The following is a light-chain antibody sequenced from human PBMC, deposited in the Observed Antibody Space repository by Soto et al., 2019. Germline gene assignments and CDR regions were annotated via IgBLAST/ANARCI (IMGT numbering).Light chain of an antibody. CDR3: SSYAGGNNVV. V-gene: IGLV2-8*01. CDR1: SSDVGGYNY. Sequence: QSALTQPPSASGSPGQSVTFSCTGTSSDVGGYNYVSCYQHHPGKAPKLMIYEVNTRPSGVPDRFSGSKSGNTASLTVSGLQAEDEADYYCSSYAGGNNVVFGGGTKLTVL. CDR2: EVN. J-gene: IGLJ2*01.